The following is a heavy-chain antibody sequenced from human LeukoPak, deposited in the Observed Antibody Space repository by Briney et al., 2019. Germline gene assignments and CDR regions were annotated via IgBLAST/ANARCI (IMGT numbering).Heavy chain of an antibody. D-gene: IGHD6-13*01. J-gene: IGHJ2*01. CDR3: AKDSEIAAAGSYWYFDL. V-gene: IGHV3-30*18. Sequence: GGSLRLSCAASGFTFRSYDMHWVRQAPGKRLQWVAVISYDGSNKYHTDSVKGRFTISRDNSKNTLYLQMNSLRAEDTAVYYCAKDSEIAAAGSYWYFDLWGRGTLVTVSS. CDR2: ISYDGSNK. CDR1: GFTFRSYD.